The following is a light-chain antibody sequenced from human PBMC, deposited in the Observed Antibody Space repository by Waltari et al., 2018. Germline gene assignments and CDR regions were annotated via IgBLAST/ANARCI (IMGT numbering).Light chain of an antibody. Sequence: QSVPPQPPSASGTPGPRLSIPCSGSSSNIGSNSADWYQQVPGTAPKLLIYSNNQRPSGDPDRFSGSRSGTSASLAISGLRSEDEADYYCATWYDSLSGPVFGGGTKVTVL. CDR3: ATWYDSLSGPV. CDR2: SNN. V-gene: IGLV1-47*01. J-gene: IGLJ2*01. CDR1: SSNIGSNS.